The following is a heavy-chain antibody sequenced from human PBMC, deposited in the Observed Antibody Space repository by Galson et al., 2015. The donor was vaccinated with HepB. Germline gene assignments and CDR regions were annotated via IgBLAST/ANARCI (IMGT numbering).Heavy chain of an antibody. D-gene: IGHD6-19*01. CDR1: GFTFSNNW. CDR3: ARDGGGWYFDY. CDR2: IDSDGTGT. J-gene: IGHJ4*02. V-gene: IGHV3-74*01. Sequence: SLRLSCAASGFTFSNNWMHWVRQAPGKGLVWVSRIDSDGTGTRYADSVKGQFTISRDNAKNTLHLQMDSLRAEDTAVYYCARDGGGWYFDYWGQGTLVTVSP.